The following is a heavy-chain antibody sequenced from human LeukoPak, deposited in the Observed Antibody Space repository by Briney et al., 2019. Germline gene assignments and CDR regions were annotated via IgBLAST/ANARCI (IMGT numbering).Heavy chain of an antibody. CDR1: GFAFSSSW. CDR3: ARDLSHRFDY. CDR2: INSDGTYT. Sequence: GGSLRLSCAASGFAFSSSWMLWVRQAPGKGLVWVSRINSDGTYTNYAGSVKGRFTISRDNAKNTLYLQMNSLRAEDTAVYYCARDLSHRFDYWGQGTLVTVSS. J-gene: IGHJ4*02. V-gene: IGHV3-74*01.